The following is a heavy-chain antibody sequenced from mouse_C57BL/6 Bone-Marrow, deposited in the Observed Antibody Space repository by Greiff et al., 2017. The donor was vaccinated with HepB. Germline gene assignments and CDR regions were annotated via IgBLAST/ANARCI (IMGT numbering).Heavy chain of an antibody. D-gene: IGHD1-1*01. CDR2: IYPRSGNT. CDR3: ARPITTVGGNWYFDV. V-gene: IGHV1-81*01. Sequence: VQLQQSGAELARPGASVKLSCEASGYTFTSYGISWVKQRTGQGLEWIGEIYPRSGNTYYNEKFKGKATLTADKSSSTAYMELRSLTSEDSAVYFCARPITTVGGNWYFDVWGTGTTVTVSS. CDR1: GYTFTSYG. J-gene: IGHJ1*03.